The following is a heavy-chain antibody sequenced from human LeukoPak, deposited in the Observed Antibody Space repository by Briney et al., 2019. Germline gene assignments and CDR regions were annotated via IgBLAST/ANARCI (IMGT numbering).Heavy chain of an antibody. CDR3: AKENYDFWRCYYEHYFDY. CDR1: GFTFSSYA. J-gene: IGHJ4*02. CDR2: IGGSGGTT. V-gene: IGHV3-23*01. D-gene: IGHD3-3*01. Sequence: GGSLRLSCAASGFTFSSYAMSWVRQAPGKGLEWVSAIGGSGGTTYYADSVKGRFTISRDNSKNTLYLQINSLRAEDTAVYYCAKENYDFWRCYYEHYFDYWGQGTLVTVSS.